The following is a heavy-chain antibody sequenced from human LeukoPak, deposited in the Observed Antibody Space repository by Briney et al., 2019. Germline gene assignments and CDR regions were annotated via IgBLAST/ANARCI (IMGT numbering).Heavy chain of an antibody. J-gene: IGHJ4*02. Sequence: PGGSLRLSCAASGFTFSSYGMSWVRQAPGKGLEWVSYISSSGSTIYYADSVKGRFTISRDNAKNSLYLQMNSLRAEDTAVYYCARVGVAGTFDYWGQGTLVTVSS. CDR2: ISSSGSTI. D-gene: IGHD6-19*01. CDR3: ARVGVAGTFDY. V-gene: IGHV3-48*04. CDR1: GFTFSSYG.